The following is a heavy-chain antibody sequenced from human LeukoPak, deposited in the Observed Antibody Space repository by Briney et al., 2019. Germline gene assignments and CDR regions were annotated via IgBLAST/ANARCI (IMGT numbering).Heavy chain of an antibody. CDR1: GFTFSSYS. D-gene: IGHD3-22*01. Sequence: GGSLRLSCAASGFTFSSYSMNWVRQAPGKGLEWVSYISSSGSTIYYADSVKGRFTISRDNSKNTLYLQMNSLRAEDTAVYYCARGLAYNYDSSAYFLDYWGQGTLVTVSS. V-gene: IGHV3-48*01. CDR2: ISSSGSTI. J-gene: IGHJ4*02. CDR3: ARGLAYNYDSSAYFLDY.